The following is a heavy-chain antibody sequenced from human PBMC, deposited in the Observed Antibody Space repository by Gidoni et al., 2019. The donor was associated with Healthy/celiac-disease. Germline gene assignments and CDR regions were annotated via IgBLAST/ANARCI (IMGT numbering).Heavy chain of an antibody. V-gene: IGHV3-30*04. Sequence: QVPLVDSGGVVVQPGRSLRLSCAAAGFPFCCYAVHWVRQAPGKGLEWVAVISDDGSNKYYADSVKSRFTISRDNSKNTLYLQMNSLRAEDTAVYYCARDGMGRYCSGGSCYSSGFDPWGQGTLVTVSS. CDR1: GFPFCCYA. CDR2: ISDDGSNK. D-gene: IGHD2-15*01. CDR3: ARDGMGRYCSGGSCYSSGFDP. J-gene: IGHJ5*02.